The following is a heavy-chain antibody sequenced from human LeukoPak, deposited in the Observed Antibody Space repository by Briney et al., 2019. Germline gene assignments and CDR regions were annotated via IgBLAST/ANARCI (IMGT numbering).Heavy chain of an antibody. CDR2: IRYDGSSK. J-gene: IGHJ4*02. CDR3: GKLGDYGDYILPDF. CDR1: GFTFSSYG. Sequence: PGGSLRLSCAASGFTFSSYGMHWVRQAPGKGLDWVAFIRYDGSSKYYADSVKGRFTISRDNSKNILYLQMNSPRVGDTAVYHCGKLGDYGDYILPDFWGQGTLVTVSS. V-gene: IGHV3-30*02. D-gene: IGHD4-17*01.